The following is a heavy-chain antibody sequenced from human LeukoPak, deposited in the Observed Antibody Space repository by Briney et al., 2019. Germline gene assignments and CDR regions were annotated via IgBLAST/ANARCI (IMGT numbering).Heavy chain of an antibody. Sequence: PGGSLRLSCAASGFTFSSYEMNWVRQAPGKGREWVSYISSSGSTIYYADSVKGRFTISRDNAKNSLYLQMNSLRAEDTAVYYCARDQRKPRIAVAGTKVMDVWGQGTTVTVSS. D-gene: IGHD6-19*01. J-gene: IGHJ6*02. V-gene: IGHV3-48*03. CDR3: ARDQRKPRIAVAGTKVMDV. CDR2: ISSSGSTI. CDR1: GFTFSSYE.